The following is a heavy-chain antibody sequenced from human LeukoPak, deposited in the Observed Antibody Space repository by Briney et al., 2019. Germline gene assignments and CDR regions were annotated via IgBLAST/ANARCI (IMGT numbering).Heavy chain of an antibody. CDR3: AREHPPRTGYCSGGSCSDAFDI. CDR1: GGSISSYY. CDR2: IYTSGST. J-gene: IGHJ3*02. V-gene: IGHV4-4*07. D-gene: IGHD2-15*01. Sequence: SETLSLTCTVSGGSISSYYWSWIRQPAGKGLEWIGRIYTSGSTNYNPSLKSRVTISVDTSKNQFSLKLSSVTAADTAVYYCAREHPPRTGYCSGGSCSDAFDIWGQGTMVTVSS.